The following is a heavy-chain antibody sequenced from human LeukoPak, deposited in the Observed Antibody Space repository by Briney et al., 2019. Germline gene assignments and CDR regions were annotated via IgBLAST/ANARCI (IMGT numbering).Heavy chain of an antibody. Sequence: PSETLSLTCTVAGGSMSIRYWSWIRQPPGKGLEWIGYVYYSGTTNSNPSLKSRVTISVDTSKNQFSLNLRSVTAADTAVYYCARDVARSGDLFGWFDPWGQGTLVNVSS. CDR3: ARDVARSGDLFGWFDP. D-gene: IGHD3-10*01. CDR1: GGSMSIRY. V-gene: IGHV4-59*11. J-gene: IGHJ5*02. CDR2: VYYSGTT.